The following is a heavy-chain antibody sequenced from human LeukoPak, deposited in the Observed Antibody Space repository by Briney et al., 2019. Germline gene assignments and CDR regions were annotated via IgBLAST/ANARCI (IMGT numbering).Heavy chain of an antibody. CDR1: GYTFTGYY. CDR3: ARVEYYYDSSGHFDY. D-gene: IGHD3-22*01. V-gene: IGHV1-2*02. CDR2: INPNSGGT. Sequence: GASVKVSCKASGYTFTGYYMHWVRQAPGQGLEWMGWINPNSGGTNYAQKFQGRVTMTRDTSISTAYMELSRLRSDDTAVYYCARVEYYYDSSGHFDYRGQGTLVTVSS. J-gene: IGHJ4*02.